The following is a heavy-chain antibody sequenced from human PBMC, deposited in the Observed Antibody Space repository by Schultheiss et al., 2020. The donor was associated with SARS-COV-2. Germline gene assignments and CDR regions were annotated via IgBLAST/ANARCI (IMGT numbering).Heavy chain of an antibody. J-gene: IGHJ4*02. Sequence: SETLSLTCSVSGGSISSYSWTWIRQPPEKGLEWIGYISYSGSTNYNPSLKSRVTISVDTSKNQFSLKLSSVTAADTAVYYCARAISGSFDYFDYWGQGTLVTVSS. CDR3: ARAISGSFDYFDY. D-gene: IGHD1-26*01. CDR1: GGSISSYS. CDR2: ISYSGST. V-gene: IGHV4-59*01.